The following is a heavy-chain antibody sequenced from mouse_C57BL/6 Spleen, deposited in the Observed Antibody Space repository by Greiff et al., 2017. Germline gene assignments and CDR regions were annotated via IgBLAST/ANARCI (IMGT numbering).Heavy chain of an antibody. CDR2: IDPETGGT. CDR1: GYTFTDYE. CDR3: PDCYYTRGFDY. D-gene: IGHD2-3*01. Sequence: VKVVESGAELVRPGASVTLSCKASGYTFTDYEMHWVKQTPVHSLEWIGAIDPETGGTAYNQKFKGKAILTADKSSSTAYMELRSLTSEDSAVYYCPDCYYTRGFDYWGQGTTLTVSS. V-gene: IGHV1-15*01. J-gene: IGHJ2*01.